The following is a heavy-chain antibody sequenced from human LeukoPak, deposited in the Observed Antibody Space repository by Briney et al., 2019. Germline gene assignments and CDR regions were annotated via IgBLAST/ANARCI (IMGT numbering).Heavy chain of an antibody. D-gene: IGHD5-18*01. CDR3: AKDSSVRGYNYGSTEYDY. Sequence: GRSLRLSCAASRFTFSSYGMHWVRQAPGKGLEWVAVISYDGSNKYYADPVKGRFTISRDNSKNTLYLQMNSLRAEDTAMYYCAKDSSVRGYNYGSTEYDYWGQGTLVTVSS. CDR1: RFTFSSYG. J-gene: IGHJ4*02. V-gene: IGHV3-30*18. CDR2: ISYDGSNK.